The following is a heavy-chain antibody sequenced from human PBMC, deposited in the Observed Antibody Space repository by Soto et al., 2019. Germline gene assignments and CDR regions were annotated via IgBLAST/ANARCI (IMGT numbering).Heavy chain of an antibody. CDR1: GFTFSSYA. D-gene: IGHD1-26*01. V-gene: IGHV3-23*01. CDR3: AKSRREPLTKVDELEAFDI. J-gene: IGHJ3*02. Sequence: EVQLLESGGGLVQPGGSLRLACAASGFTFSSYAMSWVRQAPWKGLEWVSVISGSGGSTYYADSVKGRFTISRDNPTTTVYLQINSPRAQDTGVYYCAKSRREPLTKVDELEAFDIWGQGTMVTVSS. CDR2: ISGSGGST.